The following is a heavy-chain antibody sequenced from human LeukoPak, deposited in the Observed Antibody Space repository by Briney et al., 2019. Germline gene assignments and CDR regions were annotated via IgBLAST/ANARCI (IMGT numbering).Heavy chain of an antibody. CDR2: IGAGGHLT. D-gene: IGHD1-26*01. Sequence: GGSLRLSCAASGFTFSNYAMNEVRQAPGRGLEWVSTIGAGGHLTYYADSVKGRFTLSRDNSKDTVSLQMSSLRVEDTAVYYCAKHLVGSTRAFDYWGQGTLVTVSS. V-gene: IGHV3-23*01. CDR1: GFTFSNYA. CDR3: AKHLVGSTRAFDY. J-gene: IGHJ4*02.